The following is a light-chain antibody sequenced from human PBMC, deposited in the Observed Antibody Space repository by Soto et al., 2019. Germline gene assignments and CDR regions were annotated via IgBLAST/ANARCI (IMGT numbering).Light chain of an antibody. CDR1: QSVSSY. CDR2: DAS. V-gene: IGKV3-11*01. CDR3: QQRRYWPVT. J-gene: IGKJ1*01. Sequence: EIVLTQSPAILSMSPGKRSTLSCRARQSVSSYFAWYQQKPGQAPRLLIYDASNRATGVPARFSGSGSGTDFTLTISSLEPEDFAVYYCQQRRYWPVTFGQGTKVEIK.